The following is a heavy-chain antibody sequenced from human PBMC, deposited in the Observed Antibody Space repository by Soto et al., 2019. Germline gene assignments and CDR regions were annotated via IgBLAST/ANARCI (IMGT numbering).Heavy chain of an antibody. J-gene: IGHJ4*02. CDR1: GGSIFNYY. CDR3: ARALNFDY. Sequence: QVQLQESGPGLVKPSETLSLTCTVSGGSIFNYYWSWIRQPPGKGLEWIGYVYHSGSTNHNPSLMSRVTIPIDPSRKQFSLNLTSVTSADTAVYYCARALNFDYWSQGTLVTVSS. CDR2: VYHSGST. V-gene: IGHV4-59*01.